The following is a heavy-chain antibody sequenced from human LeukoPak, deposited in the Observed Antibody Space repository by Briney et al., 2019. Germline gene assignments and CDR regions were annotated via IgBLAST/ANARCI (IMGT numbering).Heavy chain of an antibody. CDR2: IHYSGST. CDR1: GGSISSGDYY. Sequence: MPSQTLSLTCTVSGGSISSGDYYWSWIRQPPGKGLEWIGYIHYSGSTYYNPSLKSRVTISVDTSKNQFSLKLSSVTAADTAVYYCARDAIYFGAFDIWGQGTMVTVSS. D-gene: IGHD2/OR15-2a*01. J-gene: IGHJ3*02. CDR3: ARDAIYFGAFDI. V-gene: IGHV4-30-4*01.